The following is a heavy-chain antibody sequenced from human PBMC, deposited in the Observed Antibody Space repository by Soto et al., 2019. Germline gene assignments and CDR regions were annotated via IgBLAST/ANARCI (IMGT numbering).Heavy chain of an antibody. CDR1: GGSISSGGYY. D-gene: IGHD4-17*01. CDR2: IYYSGST. Sequence: SETLSLTCTVSGGSISSGGYYWSWIRQHPGKGLEWIGYIYYSGSTYYNPSLKSRVTISVDTSKNQFSLKLSSVTAADTAVYSCARRPEYGGKFDYWGQGTLVTVSS. CDR3: ARRPEYGGKFDY. J-gene: IGHJ4*02. V-gene: IGHV4-31*03.